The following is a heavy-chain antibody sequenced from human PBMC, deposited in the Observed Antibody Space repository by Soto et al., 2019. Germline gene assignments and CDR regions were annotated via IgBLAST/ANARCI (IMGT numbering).Heavy chain of an antibody. Sequence: DSVKVSCKASGYTFTSYYMHWVRQAPGQGLEWMGIINPSGGSTSYAQKFQGRVTMTRDTSTSTVYMELSSLRSEDTAVYYCASDDTAMAPDCWGQRTLVTVSA. CDR3: ASDDTAMAPDC. D-gene: IGHD5-18*01. V-gene: IGHV1-46*01. J-gene: IGHJ4*02. CDR2: INPSGGST. CDR1: GYTFTSYY.